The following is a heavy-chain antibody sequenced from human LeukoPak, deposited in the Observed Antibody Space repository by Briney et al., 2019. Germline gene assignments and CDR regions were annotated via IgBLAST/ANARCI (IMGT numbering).Heavy chain of an antibody. J-gene: IGHJ4*02. D-gene: IGHD3-3*01. CDR2: ITWKSHRT. Sequence: GGSLRLSCAASGFTFDDNTMHWVRQTSGRGLEWVSFITWKSHRTHYADSVRGRFTVSRDNSKDSMHLEMNSLKTEDTGLYHCASDVGYRSLGYLGQGTLVTVSS. V-gene: IGHV3-43*01. CDR3: ASDVGYRSLGY. CDR1: GFTFDDNT.